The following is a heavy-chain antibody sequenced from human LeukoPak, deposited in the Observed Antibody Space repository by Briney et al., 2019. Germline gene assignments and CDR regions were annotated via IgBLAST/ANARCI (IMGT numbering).Heavy chain of an antibody. CDR2: IWYDGSNE. Sequence: GGSLRLSCAASGFTFSNYGMHWVRQAAGKGLEWVAVIWYDGSNEYYTDSVKGRFTISRDNSKNTLYLQMNSLRAEDTAVYYCAKDGANWGQGTLVTVSS. V-gene: IGHV3-33*06. CDR3: AKDGAN. CDR1: GFTFSNYG. D-gene: IGHD4/OR15-4a*01. J-gene: IGHJ4*02.